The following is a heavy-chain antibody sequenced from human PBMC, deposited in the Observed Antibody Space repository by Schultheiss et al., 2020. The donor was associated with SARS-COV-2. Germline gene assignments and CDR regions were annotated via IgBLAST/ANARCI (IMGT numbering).Heavy chain of an antibody. Sequence: ASVKVSCKASGGTFSSIYAISWVRQAPGQGLEWMGWINPNSGGTNYAQKFQGWVTMTRDTSISTAYMELSRLRSDDTAVYYCARGYCSGGSCQDGGYYYGMDVWGQGTTVTVSS. J-gene: IGHJ6*02. CDR1: GGTFSSIY. CDR2: INPNSGGT. D-gene: IGHD2-15*01. CDR3: ARGYCSGGSCQDGGYYYGMDV. V-gene: IGHV1-2*04.